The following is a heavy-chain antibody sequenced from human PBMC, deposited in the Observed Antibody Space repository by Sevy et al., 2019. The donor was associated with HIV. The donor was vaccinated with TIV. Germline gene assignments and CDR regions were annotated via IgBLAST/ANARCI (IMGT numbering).Heavy chain of an antibody. J-gene: IGHJ4*02. V-gene: IGHV1-69*13. CDR2: IIPISGTA. CDR1: GGTFSSYA. Sequence: ASVKVSCKASGGTFSSYAISWVRQAPGQGLEWMGGIIPISGTANYAQKFQGRVTITADESTSTAYMELSSLRSEDTAVYYCATLAAAGLTEFDYWGQGTLVTVSS. CDR3: ATLAAAGLTEFDY. D-gene: IGHD6-13*01.